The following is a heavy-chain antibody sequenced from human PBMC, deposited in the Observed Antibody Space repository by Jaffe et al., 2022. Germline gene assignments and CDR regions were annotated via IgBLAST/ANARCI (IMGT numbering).Heavy chain of an antibody. D-gene: IGHD2-15*01. CDR2: IDWDDDK. V-gene: IGHV2-70*01. J-gene: IGHJ4*02. CDR1: GFSLSTSGMC. CDR3: ARTRGGHPILYYFDY. Sequence: QVTLRESGPALVKPTQTLTLTCTFSGFSLSTSGMCVSWIRQPPGKALEWLALIDWDDDKYYSTSLKTRLTISKDTSKNQVVLTMTNMDPVDTATYYCARTRGGHPILYYFDYWGQGTLVTVSS.